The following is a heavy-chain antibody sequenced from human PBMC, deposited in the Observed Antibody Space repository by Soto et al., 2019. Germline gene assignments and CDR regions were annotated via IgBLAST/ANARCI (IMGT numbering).Heavy chain of an antibody. V-gene: IGHV4-30-4*01. CDR3: AGTSSNYYDSSGYHLDY. Sequence: SETLSLTCTVSGGSISSGDYYWSWIRQPPGKGLEWIGYIYYSGSTYYNPSLKSRVTISVDTPENQLSLRLSSVTAADTAVYYCAGTSSNYYDSSGYHLDYWGQGALVTVS. CDR1: GGSISSGDYY. CDR2: IYYSGST. D-gene: IGHD3-22*01. J-gene: IGHJ4*02.